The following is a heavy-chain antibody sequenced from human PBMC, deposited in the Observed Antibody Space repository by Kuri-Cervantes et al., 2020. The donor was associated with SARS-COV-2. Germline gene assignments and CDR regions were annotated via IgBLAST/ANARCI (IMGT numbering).Heavy chain of an antibody. V-gene: IGHV4-38-2*01. J-gene: IGHJ6*03. CDR1: GYSISSGYY. CDR3: ARHGGYDHLRPHYYYYYYMDV. CDR2: IYHSGST. D-gene: IGHD5-12*01. Sequence: ESLKISCAVSGYSISSGYYWGWIRQPPGKGLEWIGSIYHSGSTYYNPSLKSRVTISVDTSKNQFSLKLSPVTAADTAVYYCARHGGYDHLRPHYYYYYYMDVWGKGTTVTDSS.